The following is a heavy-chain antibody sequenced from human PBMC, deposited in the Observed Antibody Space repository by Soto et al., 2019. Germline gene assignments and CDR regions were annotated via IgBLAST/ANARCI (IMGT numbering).Heavy chain of an antibody. V-gene: IGHV6-1*01. CDR1: GDSVSSYSTA. CDR2: TYYKSKWFY. D-gene: IGHD6-19*01. Sequence: PSQTLSLTCDISGDSVSSYSTALNWIRQSPSRGLEWLGRTYYKSKWFYNYAVSVRSRIAIKSDTSKNQFSLQLNSVTPEDTAVYFCAGGDQWLLYWGQGTLVTVSS. J-gene: IGHJ4*02. CDR3: AGGDQWLLY.